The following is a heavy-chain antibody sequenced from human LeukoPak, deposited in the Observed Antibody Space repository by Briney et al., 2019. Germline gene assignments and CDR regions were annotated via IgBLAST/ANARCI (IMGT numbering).Heavy chain of an antibody. CDR1: GFTFSSYS. D-gene: IGHD3-22*01. J-gene: IGHJ4*02. Sequence: GGSLRLSCAASGFTFSSYSMSWVRQAPGKGLEGVSIISGSGDNTYYADSVRGRFTISRDNSKNTLYLQINSLRAEDTAVYHCAKHPPGVVTSYYFDYWGQGTLVTVSS. CDR3: AKHPPGVVTSYYFDY. CDR2: ISGSGDNT. V-gene: IGHV3-23*01.